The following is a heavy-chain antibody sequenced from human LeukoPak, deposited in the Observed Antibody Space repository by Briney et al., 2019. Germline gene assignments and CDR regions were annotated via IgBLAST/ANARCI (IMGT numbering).Heavy chain of an antibody. V-gene: IGHV1-46*01. CDR2: INPSGGST. CDR3: ARAGGSFDAFDI. D-gene: IGHD2-15*01. Sequence: ASVEVSCKASGYTFTSYYMHWVRQAPGQGLEWMGIINPSGGSTSYAQKFQGRVTMTRDTSTGTVYMELSSLRSEDTAVYYCARAGGSFDAFDIWGQGTMVTVSS. CDR1: GYTFTSYY. J-gene: IGHJ3*02.